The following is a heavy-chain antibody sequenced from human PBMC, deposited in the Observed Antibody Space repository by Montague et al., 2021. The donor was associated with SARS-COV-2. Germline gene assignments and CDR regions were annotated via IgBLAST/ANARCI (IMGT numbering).Heavy chain of an antibody. CDR3: ARVQGITMIVVVIGAFDI. V-gene: IGHV4-59*12. J-gene: IGHJ3*02. Sequence: SETLSLTCTVSGGSISTYYWSWIRQPPGKGLEWIGYIYYSGSTYYNPSLKSRVTISVDTSKNQFSLKLSSVTAADTAVYYCARVQGITMIVVVIGAFDIWGQGTMVTVSS. D-gene: IGHD3-22*01. CDR2: IYYSGST. CDR1: GGSISTYY.